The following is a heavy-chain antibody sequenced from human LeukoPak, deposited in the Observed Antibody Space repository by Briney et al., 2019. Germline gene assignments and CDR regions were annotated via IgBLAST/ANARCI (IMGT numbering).Heavy chain of an antibody. CDR2: IYYSGST. CDR1: GGSISSSSYY. Sequence: SETLSLTCTVSGGSISSSSYYWGWIRQPPGKGLEWIGSIYYSGSTYYNPSLKSRVTISVDTSKNPFSLKLSSVTAADTAVYYCTRGRVRCCGGSCYYWFDPWGQGTLVTVSS. J-gene: IGHJ5*02. D-gene: IGHD2-15*01. V-gene: IGHV4-39*01. CDR3: TRGRVRCCGGSCYYWFDP.